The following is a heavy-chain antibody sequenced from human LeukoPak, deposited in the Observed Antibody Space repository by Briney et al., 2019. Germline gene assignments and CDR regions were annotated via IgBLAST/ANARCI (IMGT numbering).Heavy chain of an antibody. D-gene: IGHD3-16*01. CDR2: ISSSSSYI. V-gene: IGHV3-21*01. CDR3: ASTRWGGPGDV. J-gene: IGHJ6*04. Sequence: GGSLRLSCAASGFTFSSYSMNWVRQAPGKGLEWVSSISSSSSYIYYADSVKGRFTISRDNAKNSLYLQMNSLRAEDTAVYYRASTRWGGPGDVWGKGTTVTVSS. CDR1: GFTFSSYS.